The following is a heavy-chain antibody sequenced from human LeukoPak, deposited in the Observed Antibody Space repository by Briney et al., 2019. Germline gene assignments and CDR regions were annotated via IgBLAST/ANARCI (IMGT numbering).Heavy chain of an antibody. D-gene: IGHD6-19*01. V-gene: IGHV4-34*01. CDR3: ARGYSSGWSYYYYMDV. Sequence: PSETLSLTCAASGGSFSGYYWSWIRQPPGKGLEWIGEINHSGSTNYNPSLKSRVTISVDTSKNQFSLKLSSVTAADTAVYYCARGYSSGWSYYYYMDVWGKGTTVTVSS. CDR2: INHSGST. CDR1: GGSFSGYY. J-gene: IGHJ6*03.